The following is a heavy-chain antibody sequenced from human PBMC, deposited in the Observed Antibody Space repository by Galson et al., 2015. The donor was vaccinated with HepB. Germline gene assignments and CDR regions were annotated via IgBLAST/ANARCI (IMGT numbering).Heavy chain of an antibody. CDR1: GFTFSNYA. V-gene: IGHV3-23*01. Sequence: SLRLSCAASGFTFSNYAMTWVRQAPGKGLEWVSSISGSGGNRYYADSVKGRFTISRDNSRNTLYLQMNSLRAEDTAVFYCATTVALKHGGDYWGQGTLVTVSS. CDR3: ATTVALKHGGDY. J-gene: IGHJ4*02. D-gene: IGHD4-23*01. CDR2: ISGSGGNR.